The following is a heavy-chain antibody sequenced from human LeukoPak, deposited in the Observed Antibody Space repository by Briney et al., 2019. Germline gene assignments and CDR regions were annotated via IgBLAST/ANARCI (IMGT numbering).Heavy chain of an antibody. CDR1: GYTFTSYG. J-gene: IGHJ4*02. CDR2: ISAYNGNT. V-gene: IGHV1-18*01. CDR3: ARDALRYCSSTSCYPDH. D-gene: IGHD2-2*01. Sequence: ASVKVSCKASGYTFTSYGISWVRQAPGQGLEWMGWISAYNGNTNYAQKLQGRVTMTTDTSTSTAYMELRSLRSDDTAVYYCARDALRYCSSTSCYPDHWGQGTLVTVSS.